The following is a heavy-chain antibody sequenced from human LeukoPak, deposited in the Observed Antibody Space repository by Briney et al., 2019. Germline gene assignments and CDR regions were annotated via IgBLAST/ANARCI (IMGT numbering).Heavy chain of an antibody. Sequence: GESLEISCQGSGYRFTSYWIGWVRQMPGKGLEWMGIIYPGDSDTRYSPSFQGQVTISADKSISTAYLQWSSLKASDTAMYYCARLDFWSGLYYFDYWGQGTLVTVSS. V-gene: IGHV5-51*01. J-gene: IGHJ4*02. D-gene: IGHD3-3*01. CDR3: ARLDFWSGLYYFDY. CDR2: IYPGDSDT. CDR1: GYRFTSYW.